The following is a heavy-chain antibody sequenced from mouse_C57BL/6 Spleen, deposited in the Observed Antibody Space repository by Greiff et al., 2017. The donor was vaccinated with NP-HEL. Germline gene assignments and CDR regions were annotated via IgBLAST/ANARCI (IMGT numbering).Heavy chain of an antibody. Sequence: QVQLQQSGAELVRPGASVKLSCKASGYTFTDYYINWVKQRPGQGLEWIARIYPGSGNTYYNEKFKGKATLTAEKSSSTAYMQLSSLTSEDSAVYFCARNPPWYFDVWGTGTTVTVSS. CDR3: ARNPPWYFDV. J-gene: IGHJ1*03. CDR1: GYTFTDYY. CDR2: IYPGSGNT. V-gene: IGHV1-76*01.